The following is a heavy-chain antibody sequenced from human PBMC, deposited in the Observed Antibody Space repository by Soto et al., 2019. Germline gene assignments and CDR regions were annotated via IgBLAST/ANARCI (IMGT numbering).Heavy chain of an antibody. CDR3: ATYYDILTGLQASFDY. CDR2: FDPEDGET. Sequence: ASVKVSCKVSGYTLTELSVHWVRQAPGKGLEWMGGFDPEDGETIYAQKFQGRVTMTEDTSTDTAYMELSSLRSEDTAVYYCATYYDILTGLQASFDYWGQGTLVTVSS. CDR1: GYTLTELS. J-gene: IGHJ4*02. D-gene: IGHD3-9*01. V-gene: IGHV1-24*01.